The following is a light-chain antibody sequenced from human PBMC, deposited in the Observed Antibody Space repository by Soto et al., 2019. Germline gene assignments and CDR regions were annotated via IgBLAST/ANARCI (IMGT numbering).Light chain of an antibody. CDR1: QSIGRF. CDR3: QQSFTTPLT. V-gene: IGKV1-39*01. CDR2: VAS. J-gene: IGKJ4*01. Sequence: DIQMTQSPSSLSASVGDRVTITCRASQSIGRFLNWHQQKPGKAPNVLINVASTLRSGVPSRFSGSGSGTDFNLTINSLQPEDCATYFWQQSFTTPLTFGGGTKVEIK.